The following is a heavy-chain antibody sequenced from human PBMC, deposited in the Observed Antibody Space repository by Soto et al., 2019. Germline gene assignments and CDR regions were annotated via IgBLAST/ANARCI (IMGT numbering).Heavy chain of an antibody. CDR2: ISSSGSTI. Sequence: EVQLVESGGGLVQPGGSLRLSCAASGFTFSSYEMNWVRQAPGKGLEWVSYISSSGSTIYYADSVKGRFTISRDNAKNSLYLQMNSLRAEDTAVYYCARGGGDPMIVVETYQHWGQGTLVTVSS. V-gene: IGHV3-48*03. CDR1: GFTFSSYE. D-gene: IGHD3-22*01. CDR3: ARGGGDPMIVVETYQH. J-gene: IGHJ1*01.